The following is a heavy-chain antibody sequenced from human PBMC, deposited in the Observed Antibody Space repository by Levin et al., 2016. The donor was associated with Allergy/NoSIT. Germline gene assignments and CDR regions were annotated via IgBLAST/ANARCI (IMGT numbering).Heavy chain of an antibody. J-gene: IGHJ6*02. D-gene: IGHD6-19*01. CDR1: GYTFTGYY. Sequence: ASVKVSCKASGYTFTGYYMHWVRQAPGQGLEWMGWINPNSGGTNYAQKFQGRVTMTRDTSISTAYMELSRLRSDDTAVYYCARDLGRAVAGYYYGMDVWGQGTTVTVSS. CDR2: INPNSGGT. V-gene: IGHV1-2*02. CDR3: ARDLGRAVAGYYYGMDV.